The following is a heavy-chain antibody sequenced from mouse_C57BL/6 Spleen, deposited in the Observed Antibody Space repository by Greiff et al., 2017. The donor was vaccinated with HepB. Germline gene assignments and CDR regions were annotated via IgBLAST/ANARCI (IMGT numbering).Heavy chain of an antibody. V-gene: IGHV1-15*01. D-gene: IGHD1-1*01. J-gene: IGHJ3*01. CDR3: TREGHYGSSSFAY. CDR2: IDPETGGT. CDR1: GYTFTDYE. Sequence: VHLQQSGAELVRPGASVTLSCKASGYTFTDYEMHWVKQTPVHGLEWIGAIDPETGGTAYNQKFKGKAILTADKSSSTAYMELRSLTSEDSAVYYCTREGHYGSSSFAYWGQGTLVTVSA.